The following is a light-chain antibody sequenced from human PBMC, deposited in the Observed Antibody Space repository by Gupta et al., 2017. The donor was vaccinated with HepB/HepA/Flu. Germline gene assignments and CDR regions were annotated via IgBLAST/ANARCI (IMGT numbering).Light chain of an antibody. CDR3: SRWGDSMSGKLG. Sequence: QSVLTQPPSASGTPGQRVTISCSGSNSNIGRNYVYWYQQLPGTAPKLRIAINKQRPSGVPDRFASSKSCTSDSLALSGLRSEDEGKDDCSRWGDSMSGKLGFGGGTKLTVL. CDR2: INK. J-gene: IGLJ2*01. V-gene: IGLV1-47*02. CDR1: NSNIGRNY.